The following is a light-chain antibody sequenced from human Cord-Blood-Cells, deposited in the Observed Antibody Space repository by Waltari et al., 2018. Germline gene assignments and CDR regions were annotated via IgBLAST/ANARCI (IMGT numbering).Light chain of an antibody. CDR2: KVS. V-gene: IGKV2-30*01. CDR1: QSLVYSDGNTY. J-gene: IGKJ1*01. Sequence: DVVMTQSPLSLPVTLGQPASISCRSSQSLVYSDGNTYLNWFQQRPGQSPRRLIYKVSNRDSGVPDRVSGSGSGTDFTLKISRAEAEDVGVYYCMQGTHWPWTFGQGTKVEIK. CDR3: MQGTHWPWT.